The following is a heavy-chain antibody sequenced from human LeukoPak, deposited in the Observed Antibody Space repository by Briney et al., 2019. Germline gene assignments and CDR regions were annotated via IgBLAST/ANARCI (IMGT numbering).Heavy chain of an antibody. V-gene: IGHV4-38-2*02. Sequence: SETLSLTCTVSGYSISSGYYWGWIRQPPGKGLEWIGSIYHSGSTYYNPSLKSRVTISVDTSKNQFSLKLSSVTAADTAVYYCAKVRWVMVRGVISPPWFDPWGQGTLVTVSS. CDR3: AKVRWVMVRGVISPPWFDP. CDR1: GYSISSGYY. CDR2: IYHSGST. J-gene: IGHJ5*02. D-gene: IGHD3-10*01.